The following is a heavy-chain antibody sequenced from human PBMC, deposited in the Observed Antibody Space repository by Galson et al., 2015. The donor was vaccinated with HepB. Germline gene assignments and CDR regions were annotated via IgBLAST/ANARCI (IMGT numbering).Heavy chain of an antibody. J-gene: IGHJ4*02. D-gene: IGHD1-26*01. CDR1: GGSISSSSYY. CDR2: IYYSGST. V-gene: IGHV4-39*01. Sequence: ETLSLTCTVSGGSISSSSYYWGWIRQPPGKGLEWIGSIYYSGSTYYNPSLKSRVTISVDTSKNQFSLKLSSVTAADTAVYYCASRASFGGSYYQLAYWGQGTLVTVSS. CDR3: ASRASFGGSYYQLAY.